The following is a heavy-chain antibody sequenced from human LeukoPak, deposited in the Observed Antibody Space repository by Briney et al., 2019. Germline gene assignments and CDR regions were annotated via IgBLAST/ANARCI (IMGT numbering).Heavy chain of an antibody. V-gene: IGHV4-61*02. J-gene: IGHJ6*03. Sequence: SETLSLTCTVSGGSISSGSYYWSWIRQPAGKGLEWIGRIYTSGSTNYNPSLKSRVTISVDTSKNQFSLKLSSVTAADTAVYYCARGIVVVAQLGYYYYYMDVWGKGTTVTISS. CDR2: IYTSGST. CDR3: ARGIVVVAQLGYYYYYMDV. D-gene: IGHD2-15*01. CDR1: GGSISSGSYY.